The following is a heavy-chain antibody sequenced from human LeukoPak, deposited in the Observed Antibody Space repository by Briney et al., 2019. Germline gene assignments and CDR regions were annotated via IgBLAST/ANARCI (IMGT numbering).Heavy chain of an antibody. J-gene: IGHJ4*02. CDR1: GGSISSSNW. D-gene: IGHD3-10*01. V-gene: IGHV4-4*02. CDR2: IYHSGST. CDR3: ARGYGSGSYYSYFDY. Sequence: SETLSLTCAVSGGSISSSNWWSWVRQPPGKGLEWIGEIYHSGSTNYNPSLKSRVTISVDKSKNQFSLKLSSVTAADTAVYYCARGYGSGSYYSYFDYWGQGTLVTVSS.